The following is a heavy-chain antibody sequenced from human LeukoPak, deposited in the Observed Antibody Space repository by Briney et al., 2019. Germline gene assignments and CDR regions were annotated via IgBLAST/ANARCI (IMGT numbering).Heavy chain of an antibody. CDR2: IYYSGSTNYNPSLKSP. CDR1: GGSISSYY. Sequence: ASETLSLTCTVSGGSISSYYWSWIRQPPGKGLEWIGYIYYSGSTNYNPSLKSPNYNPSLKSRVTISVDTSKNQFSLKLSSVTAADTAVYYCARRRITMVRGVINGFDYWGQGTLVTVSS. CDR3: ARRRITMVRGVINGFDY. J-gene: IGHJ4*02. V-gene: IGHV4-59*12. D-gene: IGHD3-10*01.